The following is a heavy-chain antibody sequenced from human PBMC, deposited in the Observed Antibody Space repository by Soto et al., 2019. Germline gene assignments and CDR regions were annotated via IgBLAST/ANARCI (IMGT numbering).Heavy chain of an antibody. CDR1: GFTFDDYA. Sequence: EVQLVESGGALVQPGRSLRLSCAASGFTFDDYAMHWVRQVPGKGLQWVSGLSWNGVTIGYAASVKGRFTISRDNAKKSLYTQKNGMRPDDTALYYCAASRADDSRYYSSFDYGMDVWGLGTTVAVSS. CDR2: LSWNGVTI. J-gene: IGHJ6*02. V-gene: IGHV3-9*01. CDR3: AASRADDSRYYSSFDYGMDV. D-gene: IGHD3-22*01.